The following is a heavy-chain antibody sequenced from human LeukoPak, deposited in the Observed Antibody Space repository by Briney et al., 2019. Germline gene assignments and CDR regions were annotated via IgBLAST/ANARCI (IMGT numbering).Heavy chain of an antibody. V-gene: IGHV4-34*01. J-gene: IGHJ5*02. Sequence: SETLSLTCAVYGGSFSGYYWSWIRQPPGKGLEWIGEINHSGSTNYNPSLKRRVTISVDTSKNQFSLKLSSVTAADTAVYYCARALNIVVVPAAIIWFDPWGQGTLVTVSS. CDR2: INHSGST. D-gene: IGHD2-2*01. CDR3: ARALNIVVVPAAIIWFDP. CDR1: GGSFSGYY.